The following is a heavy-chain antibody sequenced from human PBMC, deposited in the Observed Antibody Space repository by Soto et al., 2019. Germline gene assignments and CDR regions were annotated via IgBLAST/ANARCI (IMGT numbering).Heavy chain of an antibody. CDR2: ISAYNGNT. V-gene: IGHV1-18*04. J-gene: IGHJ6*03. D-gene: IGHD2-15*01. CDR3: ARAVVVVVAATDYYYYYMDV. CDR1: GYTLTGYY. Sequence: ASVKVSCKASGYTLTGYYMHWVRQAPGQGLEWMGWISAYNGNTNYAQKLQGRVTMTTDTSTSTAYMELRSLRSDDTAVYYCARAVVVVVAATDYYYYYMDVWGKGTTVTVSS.